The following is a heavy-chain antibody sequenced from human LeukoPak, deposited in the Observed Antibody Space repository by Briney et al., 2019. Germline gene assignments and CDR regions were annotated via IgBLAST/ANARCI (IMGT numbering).Heavy chain of an antibody. Sequence: GESLKISCKGPGYSFTSYWIGWVRQMPGKGLEWMGIIYPGDSDTRYSPSFQGQVTISADKSISTAYLQWSSLKASDTAMYYCARFHCSGGSCYADYYYYMDVWGKGTTVTVSS. V-gene: IGHV5-51*01. J-gene: IGHJ6*03. CDR2: IYPGDSDT. CDR3: ARFHCSGGSCYADYYYYMDV. D-gene: IGHD2-15*01. CDR1: GYSFTSYW.